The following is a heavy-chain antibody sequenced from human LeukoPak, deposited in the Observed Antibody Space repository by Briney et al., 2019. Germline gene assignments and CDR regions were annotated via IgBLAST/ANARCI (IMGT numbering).Heavy chain of an antibody. CDR3: AKRQEWFGELSPDY. CDR2: ISYDGSNK. D-gene: IGHD3-10*01. CDR1: GFTFSSYG. J-gene: IGHJ4*02. V-gene: IGHV3-30*18. Sequence: GGSLRLSCAASGFTFSSYGMHWVRQAPGKGPEWVAVISYDGSNKYYADSVKGRFTISRDNSKNTLYLQMNSLRAEDTAVYYCAKRQEWFGELSPDYWGQGTLVTVSS.